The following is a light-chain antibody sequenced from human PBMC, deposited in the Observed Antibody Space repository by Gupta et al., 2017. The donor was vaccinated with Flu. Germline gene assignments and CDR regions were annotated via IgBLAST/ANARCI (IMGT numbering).Light chain of an antibody. V-gene: IGLV1-40*01. CDR3: QSYDSSLDGLYV. CDR2: GDN. Sequence: QSVLTQPPSVSGAPGQRGSISCTGSSPNIGAGFDVHWFQQLPGTAPKLLINGDNNRPSGVPDRFSASKSGTSASLAITGLQAEDEADYYCQSYDSSLDGLYVFGTGTKVTVL. J-gene: IGLJ1*01. CDR1: SPNIGAGFD.